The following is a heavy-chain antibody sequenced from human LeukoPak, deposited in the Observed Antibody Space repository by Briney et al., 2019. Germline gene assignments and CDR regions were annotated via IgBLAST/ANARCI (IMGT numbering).Heavy chain of an antibody. V-gene: IGHV1-69*13. CDR2: IIPIFGTA. CDR3: ARDWRDIVVVPAATASGYYYYGMDV. Sequence: GASVKVSCKASGGTFSSYAISWVRQAPGQGLEWMGGIIPIFGTANYAQKFQGRVTITADESTSTAYMELSSLRSEDTAVYYCARDWRDIVVVPAATASGYYYYGMDVWGQGTTVTVSS. D-gene: IGHD2-2*01. J-gene: IGHJ6*02. CDR1: GGTFSSYA.